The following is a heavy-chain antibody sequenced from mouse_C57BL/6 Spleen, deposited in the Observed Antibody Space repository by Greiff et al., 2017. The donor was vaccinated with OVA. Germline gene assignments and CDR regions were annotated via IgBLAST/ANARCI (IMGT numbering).Heavy chain of an antibody. D-gene: IGHD1-1*01. CDR3: ARGYYGSSYLGYFDY. CDR1: GYTFTDYY. V-gene: IGHV1-84*01. Sequence: VQVVESGPELVKPGASVKISCKASGYTFTDYYINWVKQRPGQGLEWIGWIYPGSGNTKYNEKFKGKATLTVDTSSSPAYMQLSSLTSEDSAVYFCARGYYGSSYLGYFDYWGQGTTLTVSS. J-gene: IGHJ2*01. CDR2: IYPGSGNT.